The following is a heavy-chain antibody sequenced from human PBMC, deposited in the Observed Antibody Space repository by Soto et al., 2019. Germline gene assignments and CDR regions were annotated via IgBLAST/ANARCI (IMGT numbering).Heavy chain of an antibody. Sequence: QVQLVQSGAELKKPGASVKVSCKASGYTFSNYDMNWVRQATGQGPEWSGWVNPNNGDTGYAQKFQGRVTLTTDISPTPAYMELTSLRSEDTAIYSCAKVSRKGSAIDFDYWGQGTLITVSS. CDR3: AKVSRKGSAIDFDY. CDR2: VNPNNGDT. V-gene: IGHV1-8*01. J-gene: IGHJ4*02. D-gene: IGHD3-10*01. CDR1: GYTFSNYD.